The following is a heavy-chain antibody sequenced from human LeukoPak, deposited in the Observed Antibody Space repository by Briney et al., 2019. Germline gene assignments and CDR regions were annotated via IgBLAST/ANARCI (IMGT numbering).Heavy chain of an antibody. D-gene: IGHD6-19*01. CDR2: INPNSGGT. V-gene: IGHV1-2*02. CDR3: ARAISQSSGWYPNWFDP. CDR1: GYTFTVYY. J-gene: IGHJ5*02. Sequence: ASVTVSFKASGYTFTVYYMHWVRQAPGQGLEWMGWINPNSGGTNYAQKFQGRVTVTRDTSISTAYMELSRLRSDDTAVYYCARAISQSSGWYPNWFDPWGQGTLVTVSS.